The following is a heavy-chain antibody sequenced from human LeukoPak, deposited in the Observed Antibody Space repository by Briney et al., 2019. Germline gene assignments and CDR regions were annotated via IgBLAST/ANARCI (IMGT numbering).Heavy chain of an antibody. CDR3: AKDLEVGNIVVVPAGSGAFDI. CDR1: GFQFSNFA. V-gene: IGHV3-23*01. D-gene: IGHD2-2*01. CDR2: ISGSGGGT. Sequence: PGGSLRLSCVASGFQFSNFAMSWVRQAPGKGLEWVSAISGSGGGTYYADSVKGRFTISRDNSKNTLYLQMNSLRAEDTAVYYCAKDLEVGNIVVVPAGSGAFDIWGQGTMVTVSS. J-gene: IGHJ3*02.